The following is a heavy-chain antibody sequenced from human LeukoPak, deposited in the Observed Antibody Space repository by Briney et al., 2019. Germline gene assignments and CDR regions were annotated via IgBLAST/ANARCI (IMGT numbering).Heavy chain of an antibody. V-gene: IGHV1-24*01. CDR3: ATQAGRYCSGGSCSKLNYYYYYGMDV. D-gene: IGHD2-15*01. CDR1: GYTLTELS. Sequence: ASVKVSCKVSGYTLTELSMHWVRQAPGKGLEWMGGFDPEDGETIYAQKFQGRVTMTGDTSTDTAYMELSSLRSEDTAVYYCATQAGRYCSGGSCSKLNYYYYYGMDVWDKGTTVTVSS. J-gene: IGHJ6*04. CDR2: FDPEDGET.